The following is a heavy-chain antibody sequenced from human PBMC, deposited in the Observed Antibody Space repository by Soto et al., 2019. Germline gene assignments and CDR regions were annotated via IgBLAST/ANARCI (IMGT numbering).Heavy chain of an antibody. D-gene: IGHD5-12*01. CDR1: GGSISSGGYY. CDR3: ARESGDGYNDC. V-gene: IGHV4-61*08. Sequence: SETLSLTCTVSGGSISSGGYYWSWIRQPPGKGLEWVGYIYYGETTSYNPSLKSRLTISLETSKSQFSLRLSSVTAADTAVYYCARESGDGYNDCWGQGTLVTVSS. CDR2: IYYGETT. J-gene: IGHJ4*02.